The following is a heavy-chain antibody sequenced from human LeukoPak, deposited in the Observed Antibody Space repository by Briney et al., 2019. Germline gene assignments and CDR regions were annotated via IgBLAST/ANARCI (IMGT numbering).Heavy chain of an antibody. CDR1: GGSISSELYS. Sequence: PSQTLSLTCTVSGGSISSELYSWSWIRQSAGKGLEWVGHIYVSGSTKYNPSLQSRVSISLDTSKNRFSLTLTSVTAADTAVYYCARDPAPISGSFFNNYGMDVWGQGTTVTVSS. CDR2: IYVSGST. D-gene: IGHD1-26*01. J-gene: IGHJ6*02. CDR3: ARDPAPISGSFFNNYGMDV. V-gene: IGHV4-61*09.